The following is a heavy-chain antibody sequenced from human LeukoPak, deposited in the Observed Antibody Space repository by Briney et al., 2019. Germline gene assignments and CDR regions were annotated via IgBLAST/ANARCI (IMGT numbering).Heavy chain of an antibody. D-gene: IGHD1-26*01. V-gene: IGHV4-59*08. Sequence: SETLSLTCTVSGGSISSYYWSWVRQPPGKGLEWIGYVYYSRSTDYNPSLKSRVTISVDTSKNQFSLRLTSVTAADTAVYYCARLGGSYYHVYYFAQWGQGTLVTVSS. J-gene: IGHJ4*02. CDR2: VYYSRST. CDR1: GGSISSYY. CDR3: ARLGGSYYHVYYFAQ.